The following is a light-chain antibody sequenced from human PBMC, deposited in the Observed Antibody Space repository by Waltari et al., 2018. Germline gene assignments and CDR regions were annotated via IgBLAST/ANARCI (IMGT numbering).Light chain of an antibody. CDR3: CSYAGSYTWV. Sequence: QSALPQPASGSGSPGPSITIPCPGASSDVGNYNLVSWHQQYPGKAPKVMIYDDNRRPSGVSDRFSGSKSGNTASLTISGVQAEDEADYYCCSYAGSYTWVFGGGTKLTVL. J-gene: IGLJ3*02. V-gene: IGLV2-23*01. CDR2: DDN. CDR1: SSDVGNYNL.